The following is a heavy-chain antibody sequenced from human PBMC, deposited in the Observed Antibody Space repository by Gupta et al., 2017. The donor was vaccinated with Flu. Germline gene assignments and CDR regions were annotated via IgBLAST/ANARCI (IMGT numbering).Heavy chain of an antibody. J-gene: IGHJ4*02. Sequence: QLHLQESGPGLVKPSETLSLTCTVSGGSISSGSYYWGWIRQPPGKGLEWIGSIYYTGSASYNPSLKSRVSISVDTSKNQFSLRLSSVTAADTAVYYCMTRPQYYEFWSGHFVGDYWGQGTLVTVSS. D-gene: IGHD3-3*01. CDR1: GGSISSGSYY. CDR3: MTRPQYYEFWSGHFVGDY. V-gene: IGHV4-39*01. CDR2: IYYTGSA.